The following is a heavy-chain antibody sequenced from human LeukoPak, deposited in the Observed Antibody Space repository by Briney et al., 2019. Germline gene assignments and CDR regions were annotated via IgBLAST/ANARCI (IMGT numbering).Heavy chain of an antibody. Sequence: GGSLRLSCAASGFTFSSYAMSWVRQAPGKGLEWVATIKPDGSAQYYVDSVKGRFTISRDNAKNSLFLQINSLRAEDTAVYYCANGGTYSSGPWGQGTLVTVSS. D-gene: IGHD3-22*01. J-gene: IGHJ5*02. CDR1: GFTFSSYA. V-gene: IGHV3-7*01. CDR3: ANGGTYSSGP. CDR2: IKPDGSAQ.